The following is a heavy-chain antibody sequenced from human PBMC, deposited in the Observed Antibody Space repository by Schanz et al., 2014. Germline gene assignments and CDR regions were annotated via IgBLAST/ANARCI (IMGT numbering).Heavy chain of an antibody. J-gene: IGHJ4*02. CDR3: ARGRGCYDY. D-gene: IGHD2-21*01. CDR2: IIPIHGIV. CDR1: GGTFSTYP. Sequence: QVQLVQSGAEVKKPGSSMKVSCKASGGTFSTYPINWLRQAPGQGLEWMGRIIPIHGIVNYAQRFQDRVRLTADKSTSTAYMELSSLRSDDTAVHYCARGRGCYDYWGQGTLVTVSS. V-gene: IGHV1-69*02.